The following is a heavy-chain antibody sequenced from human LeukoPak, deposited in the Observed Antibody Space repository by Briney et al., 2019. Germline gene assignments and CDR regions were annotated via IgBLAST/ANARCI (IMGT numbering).Heavy chain of an antibody. CDR1: GYTFTGYY. CDR2: LNPKTGDT. J-gene: IGHJ4*02. D-gene: IGHD6-13*01. Sequence: ASVKVSCKASGYTFTGYYVHWVRQAPGQGLQWMGYLNPKTGDTKYAQKLQGGVTMTRDTSISTAYMELSGLRSDDTAVYYCAREGLYSSSFDFDYWGQGTLVTVSS. V-gene: IGHV1-2*02. CDR3: AREGLYSSSFDFDY.